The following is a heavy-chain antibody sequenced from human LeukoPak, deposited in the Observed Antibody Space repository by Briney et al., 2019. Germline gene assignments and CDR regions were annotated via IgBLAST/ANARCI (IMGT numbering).Heavy chain of an antibody. CDR3: AKEHHSGSNLDY. CDR2: ISWNSGSI. Sequence: GGSLRLSCAASGFTFDDYAMHWVRQAPGKGLEWVSGISWNSGSIGYADSVKGRFTISRDNAKNSLYLQMNSLRAEDTALYYSAKEHHSGSNLDYWGQGTLVTVSS. V-gene: IGHV3-9*01. CDR1: GFTFDDYA. D-gene: IGHD1-26*01. J-gene: IGHJ4*02.